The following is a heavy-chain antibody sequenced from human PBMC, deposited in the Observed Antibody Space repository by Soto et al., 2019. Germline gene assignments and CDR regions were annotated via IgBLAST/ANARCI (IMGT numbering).Heavy chain of an antibody. Sequence: QVQLVQSGAAVKKPGSSVKVSCKASGGTFSSYAISWVRQAPGQGLEWMGGIIPIFGTAHYAQKFQGRVTITADESTGTAYMELSSLRSEDTAVYYCARDRGGGYDWIDYWGQGTLVTVSS. J-gene: IGHJ4*02. CDR3: ARDRGGGYDWIDY. D-gene: IGHD5-12*01. V-gene: IGHV1-69*01. CDR1: GGTFSSYA. CDR2: IIPIFGTA.